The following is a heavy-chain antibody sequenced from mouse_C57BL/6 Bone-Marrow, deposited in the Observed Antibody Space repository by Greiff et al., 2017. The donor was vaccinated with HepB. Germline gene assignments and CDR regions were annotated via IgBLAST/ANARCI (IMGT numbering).Heavy chain of an antibody. D-gene: IGHD2-4*01. CDR3: VRHFYYDYDWFAY. Sequence: EVKLVESGGGLVQPKGSLKLSCAASGFSFNTYAMNWVRQAPGKGLEWVARIRSKSNNYATYYADSVKDRFTISRDDSESMLYLQMNNLKTEDTAMYYCVRHFYYDYDWFAYWGQGTLVTVSA. CDR1: GFSFNTYA. V-gene: IGHV10-1*01. CDR2: IRSKSNNYAT. J-gene: IGHJ3*01.